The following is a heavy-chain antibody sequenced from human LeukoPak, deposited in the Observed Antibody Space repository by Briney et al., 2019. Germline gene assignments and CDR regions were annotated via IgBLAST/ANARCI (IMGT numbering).Heavy chain of an antibody. J-gene: IGHJ4*02. CDR3: ARSRSYYPADY. Sequence: PGGSLRLSCAASGFTFSDYYMSWIRQAPGKGLEWVSYVSSSNTYTNYAGSVKGRFTICRDDAKNSLYLQMNSLRAEDTAVYYCARSRSYYPADYWGQGTPVTVSS. V-gene: IGHV3-11*03. CDR1: GFTFSDYY. D-gene: IGHD1-26*01. CDR2: VSSSNTYT.